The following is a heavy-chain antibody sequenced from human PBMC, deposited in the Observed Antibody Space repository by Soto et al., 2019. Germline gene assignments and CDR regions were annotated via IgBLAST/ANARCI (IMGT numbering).Heavy chain of an antibody. J-gene: IGHJ3*01. CDR1: GFTFSIYA. V-gene: IGHV3-23*04. CDR2: ITNNGDTT. Sequence: EKQLVESGGALAQPGGSLRLSCVGSGFTFSIYALTWVRQAPGKGLEWVSLITNNGDTTFFGDSVQGRFSISRDNSKNTLYLQLENLRAEDTAVYYCVMSAGYGGAFDVWCQGTMVAVSS. D-gene: IGHD5-12*01. CDR3: VMSAGYGGAFDV.